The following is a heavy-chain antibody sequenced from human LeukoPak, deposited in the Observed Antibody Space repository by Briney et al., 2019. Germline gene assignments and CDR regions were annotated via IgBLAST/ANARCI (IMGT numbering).Heavy chain of an antibody. J-gene: IGHJ4*02. CDR1: GGSFSGYY. D-gene: IGHD3-22*01. CDR2: IYTSGST. Sequence: SETLSLTCAVYGGSFSGYYWSWIRQPAGKGLEWIGRIYTSGSTNYNPSLKGRVTISVDTSKNQFSLKLSSVTAADTAVYYCAREGDSSGYYIFDYWGQGTLVTVSS. CDR3: AREGDSSGYYIFDY. V-gene: IGHV4-4*07.